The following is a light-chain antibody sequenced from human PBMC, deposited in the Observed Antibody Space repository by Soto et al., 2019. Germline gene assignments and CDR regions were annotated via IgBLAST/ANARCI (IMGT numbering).Light chain of an antibody. CDR1: QGIGND. V-gene: IGKV1-6*01. CDR3: LQDYNYPLT. Sequence: AIQMTQSLSSLSASVGDRVTITCRAGQGIGNDLGWYQQKPGKAPNLLIYAASSLQSGVPSRFSGSGSGTDFTLTISSLQPEDFATYYCLQDYNYPLTFGGGTKVEIK. CDR2: AAS. J-gene: IGKJ4*02.